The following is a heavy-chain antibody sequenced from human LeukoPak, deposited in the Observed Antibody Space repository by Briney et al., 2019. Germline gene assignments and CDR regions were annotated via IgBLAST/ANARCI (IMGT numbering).Heavy chain of an antibody. CDR3: ARGRAAAGGSGTNFDY. CDR1: GGSISSSSYF. V-gene: IGHV4-39*07. CDR2: INHSGST. J-gene: IGHJ4*02. Sequence: SETLSLTCTVSGGSISSSSYFWGWIRQPPGKGLEWIGEINHSGSTNYNPSLKSRVTISVDTSKNQFSLKLSSVTAADTAVYYCARGRAAAGGSGTNFDYWGQGTLVTVSS. D-gene: IGHD6-13*01.